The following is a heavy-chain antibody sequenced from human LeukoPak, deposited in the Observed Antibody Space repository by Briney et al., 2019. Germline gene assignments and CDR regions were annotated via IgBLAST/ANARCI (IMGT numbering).Heavy chain of an antibody. CDR2: INHSGST. J-gene: IGHJ4*02. CDR1: GGSFSGYY. V-gene: IGHV4-34*01. Sequence: KPSETLSLTCAVYGGSFSGYYWSWIRQPPGMGLEWIGEINHSGSTNYNPSLKSRVTISVDTSKNQFSLRLSSVTAADTAVYYCASSFAGPTTPSWGQGTLVTVSS. D-gene: IGHD1-26*01. CDR3: ASSFAGPTTPS.